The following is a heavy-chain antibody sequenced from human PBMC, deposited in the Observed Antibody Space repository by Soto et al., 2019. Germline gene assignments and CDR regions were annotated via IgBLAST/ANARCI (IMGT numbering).Heavy chain of an antibody. CDR3: ARAATGIYYYYYYMDV. J-gene: IGHJ6*03. CDR2: IWYDGSNK. V-gene: IGHV3-33*01. CDR1: GFTFSSYG. Sequence: GGSLRLSCAASGFTFSSYGMHWVRQAPGKGLEWVAVIWYDGSNKYYADSVKGRFTISRDNSKNTLYLQMNSLRAEDTAVYYCARAATGIYYYYYYMDVWGKGTTVTVSS.